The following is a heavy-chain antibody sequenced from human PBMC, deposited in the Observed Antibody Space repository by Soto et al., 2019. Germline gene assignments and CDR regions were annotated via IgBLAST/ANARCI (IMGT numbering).Heavy chain of an antibody. D-gene: IGHD1-26*01. Sequence: GGSLRLSCAASGFTFSGYVMSWVRQAPGKGLEWVSSISGSGGSTYYADSVKGRFTISRDNSKNTLYLQMNSLRAEDTAVYYCAKASAPGGTYFPLWFWGQGTLVTVSS. CDR1: GFTFSGYV. V-gene: IGHV3-23*01. CDR3: AKASAPGGTYFPLWF. J-gene: IGHJ4*02. CDR2: ISGSGGST.